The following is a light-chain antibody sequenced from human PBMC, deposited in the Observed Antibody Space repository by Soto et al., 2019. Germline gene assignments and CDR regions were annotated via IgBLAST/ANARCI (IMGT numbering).Light chain of an antibody. J-gene: IGKJ5*01. CDR1: QSISSY. Sequence: DIQMTQSPSSLSASIGDRVTITCRASQSISSYLNWYQQKPGKAPKLLIYAASSLESGVPSRFSGSGSGTDFTLTIDSLQPEDFASYYCQQSYSTQITFGQGTRLEIK. CDR2: AAS. V-gene: IGKV1-39*01. CDR3: QQSYSTQIT.